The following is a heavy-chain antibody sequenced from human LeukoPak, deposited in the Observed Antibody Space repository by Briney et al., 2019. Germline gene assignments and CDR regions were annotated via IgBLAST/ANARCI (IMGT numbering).Heavy chain of an antibody. D-gene: IGHD6-19*01. CDR1: GYTFTSYY. CDR3: AKDIGSGWYYFDY. J-gene: IGHJ4*02. CDR2: INPSGGST. V-gene: IGHV1-46*01. Sequence: GASVKVSCKASGYTFTSYYMHWVRQAPGQGLEWMGIINPSGGSTSYAQKFQGRVTMTRDTSTSTVYMELSSLRAEDTALYYCAKDIGSGWYYFDYWGQGTLVTVSS.